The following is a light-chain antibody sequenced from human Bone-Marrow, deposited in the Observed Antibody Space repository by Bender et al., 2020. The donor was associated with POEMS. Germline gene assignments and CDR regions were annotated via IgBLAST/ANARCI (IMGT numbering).Light chain of an antibody. CDR3: YSYAGSYTWL. J-gene: IGLJ3*02. Sequence: QSALTQPASVSGSPRQSITISCTGTTSDIGAFDYVSWYQQHPGKVPKLIIYDVTKRPSGVPNRFSGSKSGNTASLTISGLQAEVEADYYCYSYAGSYTWLFGGGTKLTVL. V-gene: IGLV2-11*01. CDR1: TSDIGAFDY. CDR2: DVT.